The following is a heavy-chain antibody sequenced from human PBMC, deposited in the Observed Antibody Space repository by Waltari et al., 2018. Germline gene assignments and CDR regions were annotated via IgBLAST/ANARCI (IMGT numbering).Heavy chain of an antibody. D-gene: IGHD6-6*01. CDR1: GYSISSGYY. CDR2: INHRGST. V-gene: IGHV4-38-2*01. Sequence: QVQLQESGPGLVKPSETLSLTCAVSGYSISSGYYWGWLRQPPGKEQEWIGRINHRGSTCCDPERESRITISVDTSKNQFSLKLGSVAAAYTAVYYCAGTFECSSSSGDYWGQGTLVTVAS. CDR3: AGTFECSSSSGDY. J-gene: IGHJ4*02.